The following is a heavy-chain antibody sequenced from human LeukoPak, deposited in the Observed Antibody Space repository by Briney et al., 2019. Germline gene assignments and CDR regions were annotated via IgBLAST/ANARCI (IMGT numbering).Heavy chain of an antibody. CDR1: GFTFSNAW. CDR2: IKSKTDGGTT. J-gene: IGHJ4*02. D-gene: IGHD5-18*01. CDR3: TTREVSTIQLASDY. Sequence: GGSLRLSCAASGFTFSNAWMSWVRQAPGKGLEWVGRIKSKTDGGTTDYAAPVKGRFTISRDDSKNTLYLLMNSLKTEDTAVYYCTTREVSTIQLASDYWGQGTLVTVSS. V-gene: IGHV3-15*01.